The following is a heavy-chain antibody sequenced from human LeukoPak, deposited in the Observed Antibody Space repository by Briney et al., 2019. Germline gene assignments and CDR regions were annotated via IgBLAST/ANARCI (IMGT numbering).Heavy chain of an antibody. V-gene: IGHV4-34*01. CDR2: INHSGST. CDR3: ARVGYCTSSMCYAIDY. D-gene: IGHD2-2*01. Sequence: SETLSLTCAVYGGSFSGYYWSWIRQPPGKGLEWIGEINHSGSTNYNPSLKSQVTISVDTSKNQFSLKLSSVTAADTAVYYCARVGYCTSSMCYAIDYWGQGTLVTVSS. CDR1: GGSFSGYY. J-gene: IGHJ4*02.